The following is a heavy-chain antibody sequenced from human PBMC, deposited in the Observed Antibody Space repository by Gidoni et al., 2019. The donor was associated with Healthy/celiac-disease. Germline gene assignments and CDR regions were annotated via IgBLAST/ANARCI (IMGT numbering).Heavy chain of an antibody. D-gene: IGHD2-15*01. J-gene: IGHJ5*02. CDR3: ARDTGVCSGGSCYVDWFDP. V-gene: IGHV1-69*01. Sequence: QVQLVQSGAEVKKPGSSVKVSCKAAGGTFSSYAISWVRQAPGQGLEWMGGIIPIFGTANYAQKFQGRVTITADESTSTAYMELSSLRSEDTAVYYCARDTGVCSGGSCYVDWFDPWGQGTLVTVSS. CDR1: GGTFSSYA. CDR2: IIPIFGTA.